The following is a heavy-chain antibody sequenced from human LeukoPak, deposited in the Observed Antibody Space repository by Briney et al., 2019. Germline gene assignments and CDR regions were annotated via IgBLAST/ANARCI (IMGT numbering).Heavy chain of an antibody. V-gene: IGHV4-34*01. J-gene: IGHJ6*04. CDR2: INHGGST. D-gene: IGHD2-2*01. CDR1: GGSFSAYY. CDR3: ARLRRYCSNTSCPKTLDV. Sequence: SETLSLTCAVNGGSFSAYYWNWIRQPPGKGLEWLGEINHGGSTNYNPSLKSRVTISVDTSKNQFSLKLSSVTAADTAVYYCARLRRYCSNTSCPKTLDVWGKGTTVTVSS.